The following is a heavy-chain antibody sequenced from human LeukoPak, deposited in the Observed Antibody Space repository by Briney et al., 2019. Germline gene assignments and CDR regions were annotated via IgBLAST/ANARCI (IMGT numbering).Heavy chain of an antibody. D-gene: IGHD5-24*01. CDR1: GGSISSSSYY. V-gene: IGHV4-39*01. CDR2: IYYSGST. CDR3: ARGRRDGYNLEYFDT. Sequence: KASETLSLTCTVSGGSISSSSYYWGWIRQPPGKGLEWIGSIYYSGSTYYNPSLKSRVTISVDTSRNQFSLKLTSVTAPDRAVNICARGRRDGYNLEYFDTWGQGTPVPGSS. J-gene: IGHJ4*02.